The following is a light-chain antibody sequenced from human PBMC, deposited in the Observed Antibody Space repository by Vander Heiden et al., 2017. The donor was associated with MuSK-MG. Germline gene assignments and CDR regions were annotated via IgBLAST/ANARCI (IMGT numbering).Light chain of an antibody. CDR3: QSYDTSLSGSV. V-gene: IGLV1-40*01. J-gene: IGLJ3*02. CDR1: SSNTGTPYD. CDR2: GNS. Sequence: QSVLTQPPSVSGAPGQRDTISCTGSSSNTGTPYDVHWYQHLPGTAPKLLIYGNSNRPSGVPDRFFASKSGTSASLAITGLQAEDEADYYCQSYDTSLSGSVFGGGTKLTVL.